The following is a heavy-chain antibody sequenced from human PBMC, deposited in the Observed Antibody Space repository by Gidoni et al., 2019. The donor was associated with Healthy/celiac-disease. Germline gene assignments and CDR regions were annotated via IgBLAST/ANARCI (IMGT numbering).Heavy chain of an antibody. J-gene: IGHJ6*03. V-gene: IGHV1-24*01. Sequence: QVQLVQSGAEVKKPGASVKVSCKVSGYTLTELSMHWVRQAPGKGLEWMGGFDPEDGETIYAQKFQGRVTMTEDTSTDTAYMELSSLRSEDTAVYYCATSIPLSGVAQKTLYYYYYMDVWGKGTTVTVSS. CDR2: FDPEDGET. CDR3: ATSIPLSGVAQKTLYYYYYMDV. CDR1: GYTLTELS. D-gene: IGHD3-3*01.